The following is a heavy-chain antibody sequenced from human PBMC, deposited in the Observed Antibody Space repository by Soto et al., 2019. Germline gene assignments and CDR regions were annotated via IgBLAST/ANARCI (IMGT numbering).Heavy chain of an antibody. V-gene: IGHV3-30-3*01. CDR1: GFSFSISP. J-gene: IGHJ4*02. Sequence: QVQLVASGGGVVQPGRSLRLSCAASGFSFSISPMHWVRQAPGKGPEWVALISYDGTHKFYADSVKARFTISRDNSKCTLYLQVDSLRPEDAAVYYCARDPKTSGGQHWAFNYFDSWGQGTLVTVSS. CDR2: ISYDGTHK. D-gene: IGHD7-27*01. CDR3: ARDPKTSGGQHWAFNYFDS.